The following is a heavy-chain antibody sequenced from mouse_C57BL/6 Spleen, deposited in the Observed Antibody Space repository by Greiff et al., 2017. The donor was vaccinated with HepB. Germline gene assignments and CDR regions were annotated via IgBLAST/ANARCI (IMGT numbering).Heavy chain of an antibody. CDR3: ARWFITTVVAHVDY. CDR1: GYAFSSSW. V-gene: IGHV1-82*01. Sequence: VQLQQSGPELVKPGASVKISCKASGYAFSSSWMNWVKQRPGKGLEWIGRIYPGDGDTNYNGKFKGKATLTADKSSSTAYMQLSSLTSEDSAVYFGARWFITTVVAHVDYWGQGTTLTVSS. J-gene: IGHJ2*01. D-gene: IGHD1-1*01. CDR2: IYPGDGDT.